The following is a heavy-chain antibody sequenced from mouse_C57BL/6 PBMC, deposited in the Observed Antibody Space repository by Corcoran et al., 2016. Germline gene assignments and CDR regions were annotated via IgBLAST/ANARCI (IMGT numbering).Heavy chain of an antibody. CDR1: GYTFTDYY. V-gene: IGHV1-26*01. CDR3: ARYYYYAMDY. CDR2: INPNNGGT. Sequence: EVQLQQSGTELVKPGASVKISCKASGYTFTDYYMNWVKQSHGKSLEWIGDINPNNGGTSYNQKFKGKATLTVDKSSSTAYMELRSLTSEDSAVYYCARYYYYAMDYWGQGTSVTVSS. J-gene: IGHJ4*01.